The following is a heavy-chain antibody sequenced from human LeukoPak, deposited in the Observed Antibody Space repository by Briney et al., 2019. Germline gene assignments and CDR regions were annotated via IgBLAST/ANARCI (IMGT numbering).Heavy chain of an antibody. CDR1: GYSITRGFS. J-gene: IGHJ5*02. D-gene: IGHD3-16*01. V-gene: IGHV4-38-2*02. CDR2: ISYDGST. CDR3: VREGAVPGVDP. Sequence: SETLSLTCAVSGYSITRGFSWGWIRQPPGKGLEWIAAISYDGSTDYKSTLQSRLTISRDTSKNEFSLRLTSVTATDTAVYYCVREGAVPGVDPWGQGTLVTVSS.